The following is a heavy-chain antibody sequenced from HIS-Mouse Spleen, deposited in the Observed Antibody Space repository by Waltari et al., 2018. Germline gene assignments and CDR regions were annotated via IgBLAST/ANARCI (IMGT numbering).Heavy chain of an antibody. CDR3: ANPKSVAAAPQYFQH. D-gene: IGHD2-2*01. CDR1: GFTFSSYA. J-gene: IGHJ1*01. Sequence: EVQLLESGGGLVQPGGSLRLSCAASGFTFSSYAMSWVRQAPGKGLEGVSAISGSGGRQYYADSGKGRFTISRDNSKNTLYLQMNSLRAEDTAVYYCANPKSVAAAPQYFQHWGQGTLVTVSS. CDR2: ISGSGGRQ. V-gene: IGHV3-23*01.